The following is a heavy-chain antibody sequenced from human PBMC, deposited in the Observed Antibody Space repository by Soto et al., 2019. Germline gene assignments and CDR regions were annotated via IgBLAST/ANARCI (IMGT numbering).Heavy chain of an antibody. D-gene: IGHD5-18*01. V-gene: IGHV3-7*03. CDR2: IKKDGSEK. CDR3: VTGYHSDY. J-gene: IGHJ4*02. CDR1: GISTSSYW. Sequence: GGSLRLSCAASGISTSSYWMGWVRQAPGRGLEWVASIKKDGSEKYYMDSLKGRFTISRDNALNSLYLQMNSLRAEDTAVYFCVTGYHSDYWGQGTLVTVS.